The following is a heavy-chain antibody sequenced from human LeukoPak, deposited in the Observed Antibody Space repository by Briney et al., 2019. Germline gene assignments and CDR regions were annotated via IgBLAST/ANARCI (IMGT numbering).Heavy chain of an antibody. V-gene: IGHV4-31*03. J-gene: IGHJ4*02. CDR3: ARLEYSSSPPGEDFDY. D-gene: IGHD6-13*01. CDR1: GGSLSSSSYY. CDR2: IYYSGST. Sequence: SETLSLTCTVSGGSLSSSSYYWNWIRQHPGKGLEWIGYIYYSGSTYYNPSLKSRVTMSLDTSKNQFSLKLSSVTAADTAVYYCARLEYSSSPPGEDFDYWGQGTLVTVSS.